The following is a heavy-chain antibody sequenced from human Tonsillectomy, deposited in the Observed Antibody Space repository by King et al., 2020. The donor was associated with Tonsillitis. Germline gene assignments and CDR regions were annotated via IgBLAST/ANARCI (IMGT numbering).Heavy chain of an antibody. D-gene: IGHD3-10*01. CDR3: ASLMGRAVALPGTMDV. Sequence: QLVQSGAEVKKPGASVKVSCKASGYTFSGYYMHWVRQAPGQGLEWMGWINPNSGGTNYAQKFQGRVTMTRDTSISTAYMELRRLTSDDTAVYYCASLMGRAVALPGTMDVWGQGTAVTVSS. CDR2: INPNSGGT. V-gene: IGHV1-2*02. J-gene: IGHJ6*02. CDR1: GYTFSGYY.